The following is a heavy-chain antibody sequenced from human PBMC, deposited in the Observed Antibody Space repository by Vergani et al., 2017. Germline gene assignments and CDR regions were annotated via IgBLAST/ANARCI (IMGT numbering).Heavy chain of an antibody. D-gene: IGHD1-26*01. CDR1: GGSISSYY. CDR2: IYYSGST. J-gene: IGHJ3*02. CDR3: SRGEMWDFQRSAFDI. Sequence: QVQLQESGPGLVKPSQTLSLTCTVSGGSISSYYWSWIRQPPGKGLEWIGSIYYSGSTNYNPSHKSRVTISVYTSKTQFSLKLSSVTAADTSVYYCSRGEMWDFQRSAFDIWGQGTMVTVSS. V-gene: IGHV4-59*01.